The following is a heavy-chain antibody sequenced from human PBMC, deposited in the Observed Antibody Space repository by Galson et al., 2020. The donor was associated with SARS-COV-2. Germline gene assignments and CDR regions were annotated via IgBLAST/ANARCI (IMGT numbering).Heavy chain of an antibody. Sequence: SETLSLTCTVSGGSISSSSYYWGWIRQPPGKGLEWIGSIYYSGSTYYNPSLKSRVTISVDTSKNQFSLKLSSVTAADTAVYYCARQEVPAADYYYFYMDVWGKGTTVTVSS. D-gene: IGHD2-2*01. V-gene: IGHV4-39*01. CDR2: IYYSGST. J-gene: IGHJ6*03. CDR1: GGSISSSSYY. CDR3: ARQEVPAADYYYFYMDV.